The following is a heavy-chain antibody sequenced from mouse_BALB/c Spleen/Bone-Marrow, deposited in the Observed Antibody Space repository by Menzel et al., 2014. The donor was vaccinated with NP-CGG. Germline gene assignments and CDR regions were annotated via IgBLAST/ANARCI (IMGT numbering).Heavy chain of an antibody. Sequence: EVKLMEFGGGLVQPGGSLKLSCAASGFTFSSYGMSWVRQTPDKRLELVATINSNGGSTYYPDSVKGRFTISRDNAKNILYLQMSSLKSEDAAMYYCARDGYYVFYAMDYWGQGTSVTVSS. D-gene: IGHD2-3*01. V-gene: IGHV5-6-3*01. CDR3: ARDGYYVFYAMDY. CDR1: GFTFSSYG. J-gene: IGHJ4*01. CDR2: INSNGGST.